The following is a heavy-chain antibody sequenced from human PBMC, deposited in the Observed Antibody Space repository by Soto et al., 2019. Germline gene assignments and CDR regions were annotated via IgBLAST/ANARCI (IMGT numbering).Heavy chain of an antibody. CDR1: GFTFSDSV. D-gene: IGHD3-22*01. V-gene: IGHV3-23*01. CDR2: MSGDGRT. J-gene: IGHJ4*02. CDR3: VNWHTSNFDSLPFTGFDF. Sequence: GGSLRLSCVGSGFTFSDSVMAWVRQAPGKGLEWLSVMSGDGRTRYAVFVTGWFTISRDNSKNILYLQMRSMWAEDAADFYCVNWHTSNFDSLPFTGFDFWGQGTTVTVSS.